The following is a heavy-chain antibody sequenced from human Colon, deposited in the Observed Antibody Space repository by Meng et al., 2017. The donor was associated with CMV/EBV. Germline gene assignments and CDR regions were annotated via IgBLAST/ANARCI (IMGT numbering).Heavy chain of an antibody. V-gene: IGHV1-2*02. CDR3: ARARSTGPHKNFYYYGMDV. J-gene: IGHJ6*02. D-gene: IGHD1-14*01. Sequence: ASVKVSCKASGYTFIGYYIFWVRQAPGQGLEWVGWINPKTGATKYAQKFQDRVTMTRDTSISTAHLELSRLTSDDTAVYYCARARSTGPHKNFYYYGMDVWGQGTPVTVSS. CDR2: INPKTGAT. CDR1: GYTFIGYY.